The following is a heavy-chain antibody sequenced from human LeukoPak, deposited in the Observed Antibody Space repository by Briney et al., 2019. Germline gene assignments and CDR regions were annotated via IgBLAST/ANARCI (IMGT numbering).Heavy chain of an antibody. J-gene: IGHJ4*02. CDR1: GFTFSDYS. V-gene: IGHV3-48*01. CDR2: IGIDSGNT. Sequence: GGSLRLSCAASGFTFSDYSMNWGCPAPGKGLEWSSYIGIDSGNTTYADSVKGRSTISGDKAKNSLYLQMNSLRVEDTAVYYCARDYKYAFDNWGQGTLVTVSS. CDR3: ARDYKYAFDN. D-gene: IGHD5-24*01.